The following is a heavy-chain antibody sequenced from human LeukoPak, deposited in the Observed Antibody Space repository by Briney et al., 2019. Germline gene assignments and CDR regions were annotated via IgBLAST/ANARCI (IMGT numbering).Heavy chain of an antibody. J-gene: IGHJ4*02. D-gene: IGHD6-13*01. Sequence: PGGSLRLSCAASGFTFSSNAMRRVRHDPRQRLEEVSAISGRGGSTYYADSVKGRFTISRDNSKNTLYLQMDSLRAEDTAVYYCAKDVGIAAAGTIDYWGQGTLVTVSS. V-gene: IGHV3-23*01. CDR1: GFTFSSNA. CDR3: AKDVGIAAAGTIDY. CDR2: ISGRGGST.